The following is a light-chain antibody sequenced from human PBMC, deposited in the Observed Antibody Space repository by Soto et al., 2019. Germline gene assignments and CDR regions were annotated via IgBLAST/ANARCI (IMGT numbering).Light chain of an antibody. CDR3: CSYAGSNTFVV. J-gene: IGLJ2*01. V-gene: IGLV2-23*03. Sequence: QSALTQPASVSGSPGQSITISCTGTSSDVGSYNLVSWYQQHPGKAPKLMIYEGSKRPSGVSNRFSGPKSGNTASLTISGLQAEDEADYYCCSYAGSNTFVVFGGGTKLTVL. CDR1: SSDVGSYNL. CDR2: EGS.